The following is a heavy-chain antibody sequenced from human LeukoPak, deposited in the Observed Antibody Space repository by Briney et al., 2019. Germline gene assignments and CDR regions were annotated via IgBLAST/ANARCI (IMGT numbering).Heavy chain of an antibody. Sequence: GGSLRVSCAASQFIFSNYWMCCVRQALGRGREWVCYIKKTGSERYYVDSLRGRDTITRDNARNSLFLQMNSLRAEDTAVYYCAREDGYCSGGNCYSYFDSWGQGTLVTVSS. J-gene: IGHJ4*02. D-gene: IGHD2-15*01. CDR2: IKKTGSER. CDR1: QFIFSNYW. V-gene: IGHV3-7*01. CDR3: AREDGYCSGGNCYSYFDS.